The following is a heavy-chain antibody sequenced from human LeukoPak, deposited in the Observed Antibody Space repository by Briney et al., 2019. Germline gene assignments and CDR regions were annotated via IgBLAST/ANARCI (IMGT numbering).Heavy chain of an antibody. CDR2: ISAYNGNT. D-gene: IGHD3-9*01. Sequence: ASVKVSCKASGYTFTSYGISWVRQAPGQGLEWMGWISAYNGNTNYAQKLQGRVTMTTDTSTSTAYMELRSLRSDDTAVYYCARLGYDILTGYSPFDYWGQGTLVTVSS. CDR1: GYTFTSYG. J-gene: IGHJ4*02. V-gene: IGHV1-18*01. CDR3: ARLGYDILTGYSPFDY.